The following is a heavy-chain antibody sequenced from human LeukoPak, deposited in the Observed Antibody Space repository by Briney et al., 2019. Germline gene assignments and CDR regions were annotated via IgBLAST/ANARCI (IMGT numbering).Heavy chain of an antibody. V-gene: IGHV3-11*01. CDR2: ISSSGSTI. J-gene: IGHJ5*02. Sequence: PGGSLRLSCAASGFTFSDYYMSWIRQAPGKGLEWVSYISSSGSTIYYADSVKGRFTISRDNAKNSLYLQMNSLRAEDTAVYYCARDMTTVTTRWFDPWGQGTLVTVSS. CDR3: ARDMTTVTTRWFDP. CDR1: GFTFSDYY. D-gene: IGHD4-17*01.